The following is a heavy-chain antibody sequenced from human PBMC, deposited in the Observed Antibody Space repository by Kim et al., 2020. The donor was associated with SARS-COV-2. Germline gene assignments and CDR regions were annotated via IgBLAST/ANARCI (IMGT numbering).Heavy chain of an antibody. D-gene: IGHD3-16*01. V-gene: IGHV4-34*01. CDR3: ARGRAGVVPSPVLGLGPYYEYVFMDV. Sequence: SETLSLTCAVYGESFSGYQWSWIRLPPGKGLEWIGQINHSGSINQNPSLKSRVTISTDTSKNQFSLKLTSVTAADTGLYYCARGRAGVVPSPVLGLGPYYEYVFMDVGGRGTTVSVS. CDR1: GESFSGYQ. J-gene: IGHJ6*02. CDR2: INHSGSI.